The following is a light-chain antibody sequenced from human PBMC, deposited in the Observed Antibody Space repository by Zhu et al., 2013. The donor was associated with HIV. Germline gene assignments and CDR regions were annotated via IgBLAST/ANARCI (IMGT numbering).Light chain of an antibody. CDR2: STN. V-gene: IGLV8-61*01. CDR1: YGSVSTSYY. J-gene: IGLJ3*02. CDR3: CSYAGSGWV. Sequence: QTVVTQEPSFSVSPGGTVTLTCGLRYGSVSTSYYPSWYQQTPGQTPRTLIYSTNIRSSGVPDRFSGSKSGNTASLTISGLQAEDEADYCCCSYAGSGWVFGGGTKLTVL.